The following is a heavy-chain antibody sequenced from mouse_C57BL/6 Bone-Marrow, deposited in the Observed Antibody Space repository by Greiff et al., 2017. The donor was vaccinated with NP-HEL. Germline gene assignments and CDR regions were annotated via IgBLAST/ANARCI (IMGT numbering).Heavy chain of an antibody. CDR2: IRLKSDNYAT. CDR3: TGRGYGSAY. CDR1: GFTFSNYW. D-gene: IGHD1-1*01. V-gene: IGHV6-3*01. J-gene: IGHJ3*01. Sequence: EVKLMESGGGLVQPGGSMKLSCVASGFTFSNYWMNWVRQSPEKGLEWVAQIRLKSDNYATHYAESVKGRFTISRDDSKSSVYLQMNNLRAEDTGIYYCTGRGYGSAYWGQGTLVTVSA.